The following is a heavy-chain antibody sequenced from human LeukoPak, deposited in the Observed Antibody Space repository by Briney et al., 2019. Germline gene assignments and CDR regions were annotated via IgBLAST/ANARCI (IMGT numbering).Heavy chain of an antibody. CDR1: GFTFSSYA. CDR2: ISGSGGTT. Sequence: GGSLRLSCAASGFTFSSYAMSWVRQAPGRGLEWVSAISGSGGTTYYADSAKGRFTISRDNSKNTLYLQMNSLRAEDTAVYYCAKDQGSGSYYMGVDYWGQGTLVTVSS. CDR3: AKDQGSGSYYMGVDY. J-gene: IGHJ4*02. V-gene: IGHV3-23*01. D-gene: IGHD1-26*01.